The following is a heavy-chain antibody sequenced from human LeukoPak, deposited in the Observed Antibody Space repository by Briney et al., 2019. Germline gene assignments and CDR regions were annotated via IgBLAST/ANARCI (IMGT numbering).Heavy chain of an antibody. J-gene: IGHJ3*02. CDR3: AKETGIAVAEYAFDI. CDR2: ISSSSSYI. Sequence: GGSLRLSCVASGFSLSSYSMNWVRQAPGKGLEWVSSISSSSSYIYYADSVKGRFTISRDNAKNSLYLQMNSLRAEDTAVYYCAKETGIAVAEYAFDIWGQGTMVTVSS. D-gene: IGHD6-19*01. CDR1: GFSLSSYS. V-gene: IGHV3-21*01.